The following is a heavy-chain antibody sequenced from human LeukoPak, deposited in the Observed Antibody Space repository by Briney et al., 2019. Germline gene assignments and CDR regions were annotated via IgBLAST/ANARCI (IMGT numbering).Heavy chain of an antibody. J-gene: IGHJ4*02. CDR3: AREGEYYYGSGSYYRHPLDY. D-gene: IGHD3-10*01. V-gene: IGHV3-74*01. CDR2: IYGDGSFT. Sequence: GGSLRLSCAASGFTFSNFWMHWVRQAPGKGLVWVALIYGDGSFTRYADSVKGRFTISRDNAKNTLYLQMNSLRAEDTAVYYCAREGEYYYGSGSYYRHPLDYWGQGTLVTVSS. CDR1: GFTFSNFW.